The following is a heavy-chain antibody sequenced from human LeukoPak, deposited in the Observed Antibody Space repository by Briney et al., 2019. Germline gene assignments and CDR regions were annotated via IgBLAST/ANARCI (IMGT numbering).Heavy chain of an antibody. Sequence: KSSQTLSLTCTVSGGSISSGGYYWSWIRQHPGKGLEWIGYIYYSGSTYYNPSLKSRVTTSVDTSKNQFSLKLSSVTAADTAVYYCARDSSWSDYYFYYWGQVTMVTDSS. J-gene: IGHJ4*02. CDR1: GGSISSGGYY. CDR3: ARDSSWSDYYFYY. D-gene: IGHD6-13*01. CDR2: IYYSGST. V-gene: IGHV4-31*03.